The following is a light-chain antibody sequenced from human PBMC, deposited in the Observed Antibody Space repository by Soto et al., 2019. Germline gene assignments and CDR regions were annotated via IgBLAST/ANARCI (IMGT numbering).Light chain of an antibody. CDR3: QQYSNSPRT. CDR1: QSVSGSY. CDR2: GAS. J-gene: IGKJ1*01. V-gene: IGKV3-20*01. Sequence: EIVLTQSPGTLSLSPGERATLSCRASQSVSGSYLAWYQQKPGQAPRLLIYGASGRATGIPDRFSGGGSGTDFTLTISRLEPEDFAVYYCQQYSNSPRTFGQGTKVEIK.